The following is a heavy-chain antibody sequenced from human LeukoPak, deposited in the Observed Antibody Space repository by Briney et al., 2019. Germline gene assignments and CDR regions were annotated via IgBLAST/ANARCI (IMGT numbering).Heavy chain of an antibody. CDR3: ARGGHDYGDYVH. CDR2: IIPILGIA. Sequence: ASAKVSCKASGGTFSSYAISWVRQAPGQGLEWMGRIIPILGIANYAQKFQGRVTITADKSTSTAYMELSSLRSEDTAVYYCARGGHDYGDYVHWGQGSLVTVSS. D-gene: IGHD4-17*01. CDR1: GGTFSSYA. J-gene: IGHJ4*02. V-gene: IGHV1-69*04.